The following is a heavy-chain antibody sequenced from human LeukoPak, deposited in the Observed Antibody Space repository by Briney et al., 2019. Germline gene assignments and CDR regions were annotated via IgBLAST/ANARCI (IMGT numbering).Heavy chain of an antibody. CDR2: IYSGGST. Sequence: GGSLRLSCAASGFTVSSNYMSWVRQAPGKGLEWVSVIYSGGSTYYADSVKGRFTISRDNSKNTLCLQMNSLRAEDTAVYYCARRWYYYYMDVWGKGTTVTVSS. CDR1: GFTVSSNY. CDR3: ARRWYYYYMDV. D-gene: IGHD4-23*01. V-gene: IGHV3-66*02. J-gene: IGHJ6*03.